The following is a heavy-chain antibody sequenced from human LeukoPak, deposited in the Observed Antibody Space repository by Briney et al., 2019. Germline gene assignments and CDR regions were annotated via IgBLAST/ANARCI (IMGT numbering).Heavy chain of an antibody. D-gene: IGHD4-17*01. V-gene: IGHV3-21*04. CDR3: AKGIDYGDPLFDY. Sequence: KTGGSLRLSCAASGFTFSSYSMNWVRQAPGKGLEWVSSISSSSSYIYYADSVKGRFTISRDNAKNSLYLQMNSLRAEDTALYYCAKGIDYGDPLFDYWGQGTLVTVSS. J-gene: IGHJ4*02. CDR2: ISSSSSYI. CDR1: GFTFSSYS.